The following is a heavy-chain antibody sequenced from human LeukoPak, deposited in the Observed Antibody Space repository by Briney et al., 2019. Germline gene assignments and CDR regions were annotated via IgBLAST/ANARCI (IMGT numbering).Heavy chain of an antibody. V-gene: IGHV3-21*01. Sequence: GGSLRLSCAAFGFTFSSYSMNWVRQAPGKGLEWVSSISSSSSYIYYADSVKGRFTISRDNAKNSLYLQMNSLRAEDTAVYYCASSRLAGYGSGWGQGTLVTVSS. CDR3: ASSRLAGYGSG. CDR1: GFTFSSYS. J-gene: IGHJ4*02. D-gene: IGHD3-10*01. CDR2: ISSSSSYI.